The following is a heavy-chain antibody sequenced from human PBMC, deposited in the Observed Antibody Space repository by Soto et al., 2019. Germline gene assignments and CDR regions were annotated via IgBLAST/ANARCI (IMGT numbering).Heavy chain of an antibody. CDR2: ISGSGGST. Sequence: LRLSCAASGFTFRSYAMSWVCQAPGKGLEWVSAISGSGGSTYYADSVKGRFTISRDNSKNTLYLQMNSLRAEDTAVYYCAKTDYDFWSGYYMGYDYWGQGTLVTVSS. CDR3: AKTDYDFWSGYYMGYDY. J-gene: IGHJ4*02. D-gene: IGHD3-3*01. CDR1: GFTFRSYA. V-gene: IGHV3-23*01.